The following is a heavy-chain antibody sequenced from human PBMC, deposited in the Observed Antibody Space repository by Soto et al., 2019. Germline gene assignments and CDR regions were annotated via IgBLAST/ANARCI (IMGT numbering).Heavy chain of an antibody. J-gene: IGHJ4*02. CDR3: AREGIGGTVFYGYFDY. CDR1: GLLFSGYG. V-gene: IGHV3-33*01. Sequence: QVHLVESGGGVVQPGGSLRLSCAVPGLLFSGYGMHWVRQDQGKGLEWGAIKRFDGTNIKNADSVRGRFTISRDNSKNMLYLQMNSLRAEDTAVYYCAREGIGGTVFYGYFDYWGQGTLVTVSS. CDR2: KRFDGTNI. D-gene: IGHD1-1*01.